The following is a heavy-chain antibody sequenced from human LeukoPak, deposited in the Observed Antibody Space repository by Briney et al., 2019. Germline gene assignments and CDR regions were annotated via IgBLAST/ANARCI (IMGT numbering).Heavy chain of an antibody. J-gene: IGHJ4*02. CDR2: ISSSGSTI. D-gene: IGHD5-24*01. CDR1: GFTFSSYE. CDR3: AKDDRLLQFES. Sequence: GGSLRLSCAASGFTFSSYEMNWVRQAPGKGLEWVSYISSSGSTIYYADSVKGRFTISRDNAKNTLYLQMNSLRAEDTAVYYCAKDDRLLQFESWGQGTPVTVSS. V-gene: IGHV3-48*03.